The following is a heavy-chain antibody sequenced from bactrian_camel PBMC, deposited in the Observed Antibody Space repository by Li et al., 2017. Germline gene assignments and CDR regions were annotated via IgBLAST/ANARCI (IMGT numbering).Heavy chain of an antibody. J-gene: IGHJ4*01. CDR1: GFAFNIYA. Sequence: QLVESGGGLVQPGGSLRLSCAASGFAFNIYAIAWVRQAPGKGLEWVSNINSWSGNEYYADSVKGRFAISRDDAENRVYLQMNSLKVEDTAVYYCQAYPVDDYCPGSDWGQGTQVTVS. V-gene: IGHV3S40*01. CDR2: INSWSGNE. CDR3: QAYPVDDYCPGSD. D-gene: IGHD3*01.